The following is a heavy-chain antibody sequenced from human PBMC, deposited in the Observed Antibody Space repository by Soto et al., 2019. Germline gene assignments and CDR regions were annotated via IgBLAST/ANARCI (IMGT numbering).Heavy chain of an antibody. CDR2: ISYDGSYQ. CDR3: AKDEISKTIRCDAFNF. J-gene: IGHJ3*01. D-gene: IGHD1-7*01. Sequence: GGSLRLSCAASGFTFSSDGMHWVRQAPGKGLEWVAVISYDGSYQYYADSVKGRFTISRDNSKNTLYLQMNSLRAEDTAVYYCAKDEISKTIRCDAFNFWGQGTMVTVSS. CDR1: GFTFSSDG. V-gene: IGHV3-30*18.